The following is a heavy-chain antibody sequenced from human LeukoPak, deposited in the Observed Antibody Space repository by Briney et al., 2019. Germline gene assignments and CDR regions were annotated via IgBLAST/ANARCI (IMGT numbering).Heavy chain of an antibody. D-gene: IGHD1-26*01. J-gene: IGHJ5*02. CDR2: INPNSGGT. CDR1: GYTFTSYD. Sequence: ASVKVSCKASGYTFTSYDINWVRQAPGQGLEWMGWINPNSGGTNYAQKFQGRVTMTRDTSISTAYMELSRLRSDDTAVYYCARGIYSGSYYDWFDPWGQGTLVTVSS. V-gene: IGHV1-2*02. CDR3: ARGIYSGSYYDWFDP.